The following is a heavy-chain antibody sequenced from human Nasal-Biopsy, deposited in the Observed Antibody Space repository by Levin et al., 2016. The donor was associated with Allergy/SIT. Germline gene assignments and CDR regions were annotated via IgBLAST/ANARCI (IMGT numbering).Heavy chain of an antibody. CDR1: GFTFSTYW. Sequence: GGSLRLSCAASGFTFSTYWMTWVRQAPGKGLEWVANIKEDGSDKHYVDSLKGRFTISRDNAKNTLYLQMNSLRAEDTAVYYCAGYSYNSRDKYTARWGWGQGTLVTVSS. V-gene: IGHV3-7*01. CDR2: IKEDGSDK. J-gene: IGHJ4*02. CDR3: AGYSYNSRDKYTARWG. D-gene: IGHD3-22*01.